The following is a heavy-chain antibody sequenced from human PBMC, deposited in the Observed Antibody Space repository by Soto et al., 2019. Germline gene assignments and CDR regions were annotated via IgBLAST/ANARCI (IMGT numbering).Heavy chain of an antibody. D-gene: IGHD6-13*01. CDR2: ISSSSSYT. CDR1: GFTFSDYY. Sequence: PGGSLRLSCAASGFTFSDYYMSWIRQAPGKGLEWVSYISSSSSYTNYADSVKGRFTISRDNAKNSLYLQMNSLRAEDTAVYYCARAQGPSSSWYFIYYFDYWGQGTLVTVSS. V-gene: IGHV3-11*05. J-gene: IGHJ4*02. CDR3: ARAQGPSSSWYFIYYFDY.